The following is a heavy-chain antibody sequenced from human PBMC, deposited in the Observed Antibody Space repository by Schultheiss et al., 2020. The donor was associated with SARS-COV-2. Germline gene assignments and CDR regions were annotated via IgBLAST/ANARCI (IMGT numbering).Heavy chain of an antibody. V-gene: IGHV3-64*01. D-gene: IGHD1-26*01. CDR1: GFTFSSYA. J-gene: IGHJ1*01. Sequence: GESLKISCAASGFTFSSYAMHWVRQAPGKGLEYVSAISSNGGSTYYANSVKGRFTISRDNSKNTLYLQMGSLRAEDMAVYYCAGSGSHYAYLQHWGQGTLVTVSS. CDR2: ISSNGGST. CDR3: AGSGSHYAYLQH.